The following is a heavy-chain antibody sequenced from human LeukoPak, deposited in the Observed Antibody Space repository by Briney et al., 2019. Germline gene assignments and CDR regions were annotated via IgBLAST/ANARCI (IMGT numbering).Heavy chain of an antibody. CDR3: ARTGYSSSSSDY. D-gene: IGHD6-13*01. Sequence: GESLKISCKGSGYSFTSYSIGRVSQMPGKGLEWMGIIYPRDSDTRYSPSFQGQVTISADKSISTAYLQWSSLKASDTAIYYCARTGYSSSSSDYWGQGTLVTVSS. V-gene: IGHV5-51*01. J-gene: IGHJ4*02. CDR2: IYPRDSDT. CDR1: GYSFTSYS.